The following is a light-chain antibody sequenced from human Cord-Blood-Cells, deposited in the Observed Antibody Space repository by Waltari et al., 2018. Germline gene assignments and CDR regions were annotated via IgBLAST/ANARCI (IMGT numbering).Light chain of an antibody. V-gene: IGKV1-39*01. J-gene: IGKJ5*01. CDR1: QSFSSY. Sequence: DIQMTQSPSSLSASVGDRVTITCRASQSFSSYLNWYQQKPGKVPKLLIYAASSLQSGVPSRFSGSGSGTDFTLTISSLQPEDFATYYCQQSYSTPITFGQGTRLEIK. CDR3: QQSYSTPIT. CDR2: AAS.